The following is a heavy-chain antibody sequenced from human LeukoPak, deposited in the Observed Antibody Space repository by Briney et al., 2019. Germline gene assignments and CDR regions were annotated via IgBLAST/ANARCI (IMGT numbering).Heavy chain of an antibody. Sequence: SETLSLTCTVSGRSISSYYWSWIRQPPGKGLEWIGYIYYSGSTNYNPSLKSRVTISVDTSKNQFSLKLSSVTAADTAVYYCASSIAAAASFDYWGQGTLVTVSS. CDR3: ASSIAAAASFDY. CDR1: GRSISSYY. D-gene: IGHD6-13*01. V-gene: IGHV4-59*08. J-gene: IGHJ4*02. CDR2: IYYSGST.